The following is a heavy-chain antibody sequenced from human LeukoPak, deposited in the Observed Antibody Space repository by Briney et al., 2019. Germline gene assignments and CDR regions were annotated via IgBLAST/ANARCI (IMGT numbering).Heavy chain of an antibody. Sequence: SETLSLTCTVSGGSISSYYWSWIRQPPGKGLEWIGYIYYSGSTNYNPSLKSRVTISVDTSKNQFSLKLSSVTAADTAVYYCARQKYFDYWGQGTLVTVSS. V-gene: IGHV4-59*08. CDR3: ARQKYFDY. J-gene: IGHJ4*02. CDR2: IYYSGST. CDR1: GGSISSYY.